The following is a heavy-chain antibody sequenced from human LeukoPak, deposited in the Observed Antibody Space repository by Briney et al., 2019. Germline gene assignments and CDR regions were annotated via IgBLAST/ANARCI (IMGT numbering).Heavy chain of an antibody. J-gene: IGHJ4*02. V-gene: IGHV4-59*01. Sequence: PSETLSLTCTVSGGSISSDYWSWIRQPPGKGLEWIGYIYYIGSTNYNPSLKSRITISVDTSKSHFSLKLSSVTAADTAVYYCARVVGATGSSDYWGQGTLVTLSS. CDR3: ARVVGATGSSDY. CDR2: IYYIGST. CDR1: GGSISSDY. D-gene: IGHD1-26*01.